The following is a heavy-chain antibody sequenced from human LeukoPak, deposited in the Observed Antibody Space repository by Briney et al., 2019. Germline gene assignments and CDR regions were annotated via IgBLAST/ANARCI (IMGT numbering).Heavy chain of an antibody. J-gene: IGHJ4*02. CDR3: AKGASWSDC. CDR2: ISSSGAGT. CDR1: GFTFSTYA. D-gene: IGHD6-13*01. V-gene: IGHV3-23*01. Sequence: AGGSLRLSCAASGFTFSTYAMTWVRQAPGKGLEWVSSISSSGAGTYYADSVKGRFTISRGNSKNTLYLQMNTLRAEDTAVYYCAKGASWSDCWGQGTLVSVSS.